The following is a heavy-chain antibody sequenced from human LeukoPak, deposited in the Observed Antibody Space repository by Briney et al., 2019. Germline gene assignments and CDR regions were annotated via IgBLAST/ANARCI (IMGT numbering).Heavy chain of an antibody. Sequence: SETLSLTCTVSGGSISSGGYYWSWIRQHPGKGLEWIGYIYYSGSTYYNPSLKSRVTISVDTSKNQFSLKLSSVTAADTAAYYCARKYCSSTSCYAESIYFDYWGQGTLVTVSS. CDR1: GGSISSGGYY. CDR2: IYYSGST. CDR3: ARKYCSSTSCYAESIYFDY. V-gene: IGHV4-31*03. D-gene: IGHD2-2*01. J-gene: IGHJ4*02.